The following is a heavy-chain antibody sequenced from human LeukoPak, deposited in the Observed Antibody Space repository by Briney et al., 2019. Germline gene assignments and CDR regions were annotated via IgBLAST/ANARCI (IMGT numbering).Heavy chain of an antibody. J-gene: IGHJ4*02. CDR3: ARDGWFGELSPYYFDC. D-gene: IGHD3-10*01. CDR1: GFIFSSYS. CDR2: ISSSSSTM. Sequence: GGSLRLSCAASGFIFSSYSMNWVRQAPGKGLELVSSISSSSSTMYYADSVKGRFTISRDNAKNSLYLQMNSLRAEDTAVYYCARDGWFGELSPYYFDCWGQGTLVTVSS. V-gene: IGHV3-48*01.